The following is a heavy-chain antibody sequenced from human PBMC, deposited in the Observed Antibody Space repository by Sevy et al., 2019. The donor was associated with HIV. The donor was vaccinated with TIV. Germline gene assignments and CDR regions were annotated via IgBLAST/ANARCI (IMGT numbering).Heavy chain of an antibody. CDR1: GFTVSSNY. J-gene: IGHJ4*02. V-gene: IGHV3-53*01. CDR3: ARDPGGPYDF. Sequence: GGSLRLSCAASGFTVSSNYMSWVRQAPGKGLEWVSFIDSGGQTYYADSVKGRFTISRDNSKNTLYLQVTSLRAEDTAVYYCARDPGGPYDFWGQGTLVTVSS. D-gene: IGHD3-10*01. CDR2: IDSGGQT.